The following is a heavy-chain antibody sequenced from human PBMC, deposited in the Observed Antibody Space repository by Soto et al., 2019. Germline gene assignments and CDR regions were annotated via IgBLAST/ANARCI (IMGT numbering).Heavy chain of an antibody. V-gene: IGHV1-8*01. Sequence: QVQLVQSGAEVKKPGASVKVSCKASGYTFTGYDINWVRQATGQGLEWMGWMNPNSGNTGYAQKFQGRVTMTMNTSISTAYMELSSLRSEDTAVYYCARGGTMVRGVIEPFDYWGQGTLVTVSS. CDR3: ARGGTMVRGVIEPFDY. J-gene: IGHJ4*02. D-gene: IGHD3-10*01. CDR2: MNPNSGNT. CDR1: GYTFTGYD.